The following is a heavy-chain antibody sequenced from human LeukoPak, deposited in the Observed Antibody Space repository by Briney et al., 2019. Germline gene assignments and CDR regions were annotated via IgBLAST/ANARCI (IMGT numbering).Heavy chain of an antibody. V-gene: IGHV3-48*03. CDR2: ITSGSTI. CDR1: GFTFSSYA. CDR3: ARGLALDY. Sequence: GGSLRLSCAASGFTFSSYAMNWARQAPGKGLEWVSYITSGSTIYCADSVKGRFTISRDNAKNSLYLQMNSLRAEDTAVYYCARGLALDYWGQGTLVTVSS. J-gene: IGHJ4*02.